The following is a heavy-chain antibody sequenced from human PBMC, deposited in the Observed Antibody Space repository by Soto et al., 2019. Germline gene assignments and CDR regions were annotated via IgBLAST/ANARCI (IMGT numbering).Heavy chain of an antibody. CDR1: GYPFTSYA. D-gene: IGHD2-21*02. Sequence: ASLKVSCKASGYPFTSYAIHWVRQAPGQRLEWMGWINAGNGNTKYSQKFQGRVTITRDTSASTAYMELSSLRSEDTAVYYCARSIVVVTALDYWGQGTLVTVSS. CDR2: INAGNGNT. J-gene: IGHJ4*02. V-gene: IGHV1-3*01. CDR3: ARSIVVVTALDY.